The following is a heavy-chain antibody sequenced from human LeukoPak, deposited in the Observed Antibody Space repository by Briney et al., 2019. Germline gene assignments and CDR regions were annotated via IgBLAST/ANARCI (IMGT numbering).Heavy chain of an antibody. V-gene: IGHV4-38-2*02. CDR3: ARDLDILTGYFDY. J-gene: IGHJ4*02. CDR2: IYHSGST. CDR1: GGSISSYY. Sequence: SETLSLTCTVSGGSISSYYWSWIRQPPGKGLEWIGSIYHSGSTYYNPSLKSRVTISVDTSKNQFSLKLSSVTAADTAVYYCARDLDILTGYFDYWGQGTLVTVSS. D-gene: IGHD3-9*01.